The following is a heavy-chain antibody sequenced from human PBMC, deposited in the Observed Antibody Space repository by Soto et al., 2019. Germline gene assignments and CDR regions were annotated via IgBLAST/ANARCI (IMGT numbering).Heavy chain of an antibody. CDR2: IIPIFGTA. CDR3: ARGGAVDTAMVIIYYGMDV. CDR1: GGTFSSYA. Sequence: QVQLVQSGAEVKKPGSSVKVSCKASGGTFSSYAISWVRQAPGQGLEWMGGIIPIFGTANYAQKFQGRVTITADESTSKAYMELSSLRSEDTAVYYCARGGAVDTAMVIIYYGMDVWGQGTTVTVSS. V-gene: IGHV1-69*01. D-gene: IGHD5-18*01. J-gene: IGHJ6*02.